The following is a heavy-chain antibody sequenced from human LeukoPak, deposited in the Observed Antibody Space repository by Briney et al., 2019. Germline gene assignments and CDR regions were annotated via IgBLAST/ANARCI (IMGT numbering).Heavy chain of an antibody. Sequence: GGSLRLSCATSGFTFSDYYMDWVRQAPGKGLEWVGRTRNSPKSYTTDYAASVKGRFTISRDDSKNSLYVQMNRLKTKDRVVYYWVRDCGSYYRTGDSKDAFDFRGQGTMVTVSS. CDR3: VRDCGSYYRTGDSKDAFDF. D-gene: IGHD2-8*02. CDR2: TRNSPKSYTT. V-gene: IGHV3-72*01. CDR1: GFTFSDYY. J-gene: IGHJ3*01.